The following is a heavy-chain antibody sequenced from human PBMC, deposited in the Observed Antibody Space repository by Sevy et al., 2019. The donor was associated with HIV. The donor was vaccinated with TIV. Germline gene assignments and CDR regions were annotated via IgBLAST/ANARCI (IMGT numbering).Heavy chain of an antibody. D-gene: IGHD5-18*01. J-gene: IGHJ6*02. Sequence: ASVKVSCKASGGTFSSYAISWVRQAPGQGLEWMGRIIPILGIANYAQKFQGGVTITADKSTSTAYMGLSSLRSEDTAVYYCARGKGYSYGLYYYYGMDVWGQGTTVTVSS. CDR2: IIPILGIA. V-gene: IGHV1-69*04. CDR3: ARGKGYSYGLYYYYGMDV. CDR1: GGTFSSYA.